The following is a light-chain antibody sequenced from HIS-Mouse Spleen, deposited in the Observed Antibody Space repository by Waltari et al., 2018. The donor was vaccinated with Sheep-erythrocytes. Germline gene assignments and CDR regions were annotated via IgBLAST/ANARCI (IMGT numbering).Light chain of an antibody. CDR2: QDS. CDR3: QAWDSSTVV. Sequence: SYELTQPPSVSVSQGQTASITCSGDTLGDKYACWYQQKPGPSPVLVIYQDSKRPSGIPERFSGSNSGNTATLTISGTQAMDEADYYCQAWDSSTVVFGGGTKLTVL. CDR1: TLGDKY. V-gene: IGLV3-1*01. J-gene: IGLJ2*01.